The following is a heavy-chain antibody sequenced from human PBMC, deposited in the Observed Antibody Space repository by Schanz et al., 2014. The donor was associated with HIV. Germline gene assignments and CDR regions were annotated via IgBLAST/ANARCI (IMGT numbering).Heavy chain of an antibody. J-gene: IGHJ4*02. D-gene: IGHD4-4*01. CDR1: GFTFSSYA. CDR3: AQGWRENSFDY. Sequence: EVQLLESGGGLVQPGGSLRLSCAASGFTFSSYAMSWVRQAPGKGLEWVSAISGSGGSTYYAESVKGRFTISRDYDKSSLYLQMSSLRDDDTAVYYCAQGWRENSFDYWGQGTLVTVSS. CDR2: ISGSGGST. V-gene: IGHV3-23*01.